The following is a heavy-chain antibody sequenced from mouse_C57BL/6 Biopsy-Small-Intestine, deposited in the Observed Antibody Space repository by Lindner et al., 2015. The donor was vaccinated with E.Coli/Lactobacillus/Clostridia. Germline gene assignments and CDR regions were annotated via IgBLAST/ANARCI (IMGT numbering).Heavy chain of an antibody. CDR2: IDPEDGET. V-gene: IGHV14-2*01. J-gene: IGHJ4*01. CDR1: GFNIKDYY. Sequence: VQLQESGAELVKPGASVKLSCTASGFNIKDYYMHWVKQRTEKGLEWIGRIDPEDGETKYAPKFQGKATITADTSSNTAYLQLSSLTSEDTAIYFCARMRLRRGDYAMDYWGQGTSVTVSS. D-gene: IGHD2-4*01. CDR3: ARMRLRRGDYAMDY.